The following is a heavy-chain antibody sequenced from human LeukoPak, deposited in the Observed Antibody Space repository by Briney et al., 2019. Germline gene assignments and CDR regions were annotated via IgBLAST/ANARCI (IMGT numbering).Heavy chain of an antibody. CDR3: ARAVGARAYFDY. CDR1: GFTVSSNY. D-gene: IGHD1-26*01. J-gene: IGHJ4*02. CDR2: IYSGGST. Sequence: GGSLRLSCAASGFTVSSNYMSWVRQAPWKGLEWVSVIYSGGSTYYADSVKGRFTISRDNSKNTLYLQMNSLRAEDTAVYYCARAVGARAYFDYWGQGTLVTVSS. V-gene: IGHV3-66*02.